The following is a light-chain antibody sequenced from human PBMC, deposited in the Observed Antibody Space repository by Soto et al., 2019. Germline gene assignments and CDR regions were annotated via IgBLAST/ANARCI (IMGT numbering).Light chain of an antibody. J-gene: IGKJ2*01. CDR3: QQGVT. Sequence: EIVLTQSPATLSLSPGERATLSCRASLTVSASLAWYQQKPGQAPRLLIYDVSSRAAGIPARFSGSGSGTDFTLTITSLESEDFAVYYCQQGVTFGQGTKVDI. CDR1: LTVSAS. CDR2: DVS. V-gene: IGKV3-11*01.